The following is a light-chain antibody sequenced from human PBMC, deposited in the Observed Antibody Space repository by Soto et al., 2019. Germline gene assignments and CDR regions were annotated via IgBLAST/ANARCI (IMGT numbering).Light chain of an antibody. V-gene: IGKV3-15*01. CDR3: QQYTDWPWGT. J-gene: IGKJ4*01. CDR2: GAS. Sequence: EIVMTQSPATLSLSPGETATLSCRASQSVHSNLAWFQQHPGQAPRLLIYGASSRATGIPVRFSGSGSGTEFTLTISSLLPEDYAVYYCQQYTDWPWGTFGGGTKVGIK. CDR1: QSVHSN.